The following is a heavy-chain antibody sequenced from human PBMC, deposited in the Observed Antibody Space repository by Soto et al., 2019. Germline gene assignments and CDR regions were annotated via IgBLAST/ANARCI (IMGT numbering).Heavy chain of an antibody. Sequence: PSETLSLTCAVSGGSISSGGYSWSWIRQPPGKGLEWIGYIYHSGSTYYNPSLKSRVTISVDRSKNQFSLKLSSVTAADTAVYYCARGTTITGTTPGYWFDPWGQGTLVTVSS. V-gene: IGHV4-30-2*01. CDR1: GGSISSGGYS. J-gene: IGHJ5*02. CDR3: ARGTTITGTTPGYWFDP. D-gene: IGHD1-7*01. CDR2: IYHSGST.